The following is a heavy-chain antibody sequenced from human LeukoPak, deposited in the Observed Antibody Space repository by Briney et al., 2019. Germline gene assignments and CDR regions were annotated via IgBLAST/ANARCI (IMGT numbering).Heavy chain of an antibody. D-gene: IGHD5-12*01. CDR1: GYTFTGYY. CDR3: ARGLLSGYDPYHTKGY. V-gene: IGHV1-2*02. J-gene: IGHJ4*02. Sequence: ASVKVSCKASGYTFTGYYMHWVRQAPGQGLEWMGWINPNSGGTNYAQKFQGRVTMTRDTSISTAYMELSRLRSDDTAVYYCARGLLSGYDPYHTKGYWGQGTLVTVSS. CDR2: INPNSGGT.